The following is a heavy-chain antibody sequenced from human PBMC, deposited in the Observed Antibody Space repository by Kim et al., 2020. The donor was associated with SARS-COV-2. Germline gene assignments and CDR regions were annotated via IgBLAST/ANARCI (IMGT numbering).Heavy chain of an antibody. CDR2: IRSSSSYI. CDR3: ARDRRVGFDAVVI. CDR1: GFTFSSYS. D-gene: IGHD1-26*01. Sequence: GGSLRLSCAASGFTFSSYSMNWVRQAPGKGLEWVSSIRSSSSYIYYADSVKGRFTISRDNAKNSLYLQMNSLRAEDTAVYYCARDRRVGFDAVVIWGRGAVVTVSS. V-gene: IGHV3-21*01. J-gene: IGHJ3*02.